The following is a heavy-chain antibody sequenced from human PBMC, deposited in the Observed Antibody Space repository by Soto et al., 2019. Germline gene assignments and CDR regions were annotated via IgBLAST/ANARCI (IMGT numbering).Heavy chain of an antibody. J-gene: IGHJ4*02. CDR1: GDTFTSYA. CDR2: INPNSVAT. V-gene: IGHV1-2*02. Sequence: GASVKVSCKASGDTFTSYAMHWVRQAPGQGLEWMGWINPNSVATKYAEKIQVRVTMTRDRSTDTTYMELSRLKSDDTALYYCARINALLTGNPFDHWGQGTLVTVSS. D-gene: IGHD3-9*01. CDR3: ARINALLTGNPFDH.